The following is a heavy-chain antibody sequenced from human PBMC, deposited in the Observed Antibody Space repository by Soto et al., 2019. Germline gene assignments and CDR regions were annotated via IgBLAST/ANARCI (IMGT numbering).Heavy chain of an antibody. V-gene: IGHV4-59*01. D-gene: IGHD3-9*01. CDR2: IYVNGST. Sequence: SETLSLTFTVSGPSFPRFYLDCIRQPPGKGLEWLGYIYVNGSTNYNPSLKSRVTMSVDTSKTQFSLDLGSVTAADTAVYFCAASYYAILTGHFAFDIWGHGTMVT. J-gene: IGHJ3*02. CDR1: GPSFPRFY. CDR3: AASYYAILTGHFAFDI.